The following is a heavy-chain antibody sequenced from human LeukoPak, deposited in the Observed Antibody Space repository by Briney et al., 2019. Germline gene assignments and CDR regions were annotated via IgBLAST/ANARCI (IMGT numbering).Heavy chain of an antibody. J-gene: IGHJ5*02. V-gene: IGHV1-8*01. D-gene: IGHD3-22*01. CDR2: MNPNSGNT. Sequence: ASVKVSCKASGYTFTSYDINWVRQATGQGLEWMGWMNPNSGNTGYAQKFQGRVTMTRNTSISTAYMELSSLRSEDTAVYYCARALTYYYDSSADWFDPWGQETLVTVSS. CDR1: GYTFTSYD. CDR3: ARALTYYYDSSADWFDP.